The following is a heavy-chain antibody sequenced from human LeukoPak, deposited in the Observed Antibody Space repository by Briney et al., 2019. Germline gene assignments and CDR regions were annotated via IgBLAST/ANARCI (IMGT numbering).Heavy chain of an antibody. CDR2: INHSGST. CDR1: GGSISSGGYS. V-gene: IGHV4-30-2*01. D-gene: IGHD1-1*01. J-gene: IGHJ4*02. CDR3: ARGGNWNLNTPDY. Sequence: PSQTLSLTCAVSGGSISSGGYSWSWIRQPPGKGLEWIGEINHSGSTNYNPSLKSRVTISVDTSKNQFSLKLSSVTAADTAVYYCARGGNWNLNTPDYWGQGTLVTVSS.